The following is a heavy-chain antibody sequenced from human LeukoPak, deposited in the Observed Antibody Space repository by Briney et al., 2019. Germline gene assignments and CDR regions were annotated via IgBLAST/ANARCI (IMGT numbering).Heavy chain of an antibody. J-gene: IGHJ3*02. V-gene: IGHV3-7*01. CDR3: ARDPEDYYDSSAYDDGFGM. CDR1: GFTLTRDW. Sequence: GCLRLSCAAPGFTLTRDWMSWVRQAPGKGLEWVANIKHDGSVQYCVDSVKGRFTTSRDNAKNALYLQMNSLRAEDTAVYYCARDPEDYYDSSAYDDGFGMGGQGTRVTVS. CDR2: IKHDGSVQ. D-gene: IGHD3-22*01.